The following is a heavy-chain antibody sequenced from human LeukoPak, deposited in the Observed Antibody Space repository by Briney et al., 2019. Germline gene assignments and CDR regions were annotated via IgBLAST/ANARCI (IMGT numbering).Heavy chain of an antibody. CDR2: ISSSSSTI. Sequence: GGSLRLSCAASGFTFSSYSMNWVRQAPGKGLEWVSYISSSSSTIYYADSVKGRFTISRDNAKNSLYLQMNSLRAEDTAVYYCARRMTTPLTPTTWYFDLWGRGALVTVSS. CDR1: GFTFSSYS. V-gene: IGHV3-48*01. D-gene: IGHD4-17*01. CDR3: ARRMTTPLTPTTWYFDL. J-gene: IGHJ2*01.